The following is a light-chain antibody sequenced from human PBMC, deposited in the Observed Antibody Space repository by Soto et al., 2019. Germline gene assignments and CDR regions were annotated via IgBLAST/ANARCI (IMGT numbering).Light chain of an antibody. CDR2: EVS. CDR1: IGDIGLYNY. V-gene: IGLV2-14*01. CDR3: SSFTTTSTLV. J-gene: IGLJ1*01. Sequence: QSVLTQPAAVSGSPGQSITISCTGTIGDIGLYNYVSWYQQHPGKAPKLVIYEVSNRPSGVSDRFSGSKSDNTASLTISGLQAEDEANYYCSSFTTTSTLVFGAGTKVTVL.